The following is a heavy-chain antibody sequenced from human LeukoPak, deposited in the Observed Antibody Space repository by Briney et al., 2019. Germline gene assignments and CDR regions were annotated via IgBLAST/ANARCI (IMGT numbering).Heavy chain of an antibody. CDR3: ARHDPVVGTPDAFDI. CDR1: GGSISSYY. Sequence: SETLSLTCTVSGGSISSYYWSWIRQPPGKGLEWIAYIYYSGNTDYNPSLKSRVTISLDTSKNQFSLKLSSVTAADTAVYYCARHDPVVGTPDAFDIWGQGTMVTVSS. V-gene: IGHV4-59*08. D-gene: IGHD4-23*01. J-gene: IGHJ3*02. CDR2: IYYSGNT.